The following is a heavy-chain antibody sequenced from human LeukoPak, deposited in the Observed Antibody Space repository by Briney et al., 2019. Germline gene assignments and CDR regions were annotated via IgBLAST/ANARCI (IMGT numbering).Heavy chain of an antibody. CDR1: GYSISSGYY. CDR2: IYHSGST. CDR3: ARRGRGIAAAWAREAFDI. V-gene: IGHV4-38-2*02. D-gene: IGHD6-13*01. Sequence: SETLSLTCTVSGYSISSGYYWGWIRQPPGKGLEWIGSIYHSGSTYYNPSLKSRVTISVDTSKNQFSLKLSSVTAADTAVYYCARRGRGIAAAWAREAFDIWGQGTMVTVSS. J-gene: IGHJ3*02.